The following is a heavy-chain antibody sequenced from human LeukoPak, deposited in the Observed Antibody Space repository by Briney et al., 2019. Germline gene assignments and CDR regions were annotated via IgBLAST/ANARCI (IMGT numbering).Heavy chain of an antibody. V-gene: IGHV1-24*01. J-gene: IGHJ4*02. D-gene: IGHD2-21*02. CDR2: FDPEDGET. CDR1: GYTLTELS. Sequence: GASVTVSCKVSGYTLTELSMHWVRQAPGKGLEWMGGFDPEDGETIYAQKFQGRVTMTEDTSTDTAYMELSSLRSEDTAVYYCATVAYCGGDCYAHFDYWGQGTLVTVSS. CDR3: ATVAYCGGDCYAHFDY.